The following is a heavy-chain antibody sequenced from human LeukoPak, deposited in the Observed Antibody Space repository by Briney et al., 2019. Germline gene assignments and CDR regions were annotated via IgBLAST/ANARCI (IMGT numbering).Heavy chain of an antibody. D-gene: IGHD1-26*01. J-gene: IGHJ4*02. CDR3: ARDPYSGSFIDY. CDR1: GFTFSSCA. V-gene: IGHV3-30-3*01. CDR2: ISYDVSNK. Sequence: PGGSLRLSCAASGFTFSSCAMHWVRQAPGKGLEWVAVISYDVSNKYYADSVKGRFTISRDNSKTTLYLQMNSLRAEDTAVYYCARDPYSGSFIDYWGQGTLVTVSS.